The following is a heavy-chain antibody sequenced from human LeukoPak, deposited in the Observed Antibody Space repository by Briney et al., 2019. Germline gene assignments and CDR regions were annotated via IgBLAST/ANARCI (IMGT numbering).Heavy chain of an antibody. J-gene: IGHJ4*02. CDR3: AKECNGDYDFDY. V-gene: IGHV3-23*01. CDR1: GFTFSSCA. CDR2: ISGSGGST. Sequence: GGSLRLSCAASGFTFSSCAMSWVRQAPGKGLEWVSAISGSGGSTYYADAVKGRFTISRDNSKNTLYLQMSSLRAEDTAVYYRAKECNGDYDFDYRGQGTLVTVSS. D-gene: IGHD4-17*01.